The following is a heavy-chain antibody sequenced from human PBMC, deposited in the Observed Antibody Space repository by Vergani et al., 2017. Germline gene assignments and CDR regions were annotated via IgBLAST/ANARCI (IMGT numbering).Heavy chain of an antibody. CDR2: IYYGGST. CDR1: GGSISSSSYY. V-gene: IGHV4-39*07. Sequence: QLQLQESGPGLVKPSETLSLTCTVSGGSISSSSYYWGWIRQPPGKGLEWIGSIYYGGSTYYNPSLKSRVTISVDTSKNQFSLKLSSVTAADTAVYYCASWEGWLAAEYFQHWGQGTLVTVSS. CDR3: ASWEGWLAAEYFQH. D-gene: IGHD6-19*01. J-gene: IGHJ1*01.